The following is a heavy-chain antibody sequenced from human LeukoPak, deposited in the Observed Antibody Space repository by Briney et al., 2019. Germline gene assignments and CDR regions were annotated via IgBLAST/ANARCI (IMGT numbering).Heavy chain of an antibody. Sequence: GGSLRLSCAASGFTFSSHWMHWVRQAPGKGLVWVARINADGSSTSYADSVKGRVTISVDTSKNQFSLKLSSVTAADTAVYYCASSVGYYYYMDVWGKGTTVTVSS. CDR2: INADGSST. D-gene: IGHD1-26*01. V-gene: IGHV3-74*03. CDR3: ASSVGYYYYMDV. CDR1: GFTFSSHW. J-gene: IGHJ6*03.